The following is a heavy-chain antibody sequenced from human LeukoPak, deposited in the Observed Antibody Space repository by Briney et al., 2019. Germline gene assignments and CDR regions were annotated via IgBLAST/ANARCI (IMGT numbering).Heavy chain of an antibody. V-gene: IGHV4-59*01. D-gene: IGHD2-2*01. J-gene: IGHJ4*02. CDR3: ARASVVPAAMFDY. CDR2: IYYSGST. CDR1: GGSISSYY. Sequence: PSETLSLTCTVSGGSISSYYWGWIRQPPGKGLEGIGYIYYSGSTNYNPSLKSRVTISVDTSKNQFSLKLSSVTAADTAVYYCARASVVPAAMFDYWGQGTLVTVSS.